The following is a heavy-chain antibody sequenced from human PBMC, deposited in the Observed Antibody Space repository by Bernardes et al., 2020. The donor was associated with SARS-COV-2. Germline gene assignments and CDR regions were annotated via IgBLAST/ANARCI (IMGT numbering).Heavy chain of an antibody. Sequence: GGSLRLSCAASGFDFGSYGMHWGRRAPGKGLQWVAVIPYDGGYQYYSDSVKGRFIISRDNSKNLLYLQMNRLTPEDTATYYCVKDRSGGRVGMDVWGQGTTVTVSS. V-gene: IGHV3-30*18. CDR3: VKDRSGGRVGMDV. CDR2: IPYDGGYQ. D-gene: IGHD2-15*01. J-gene: IGHJ6*02. CDR1: GFDFGSYG.